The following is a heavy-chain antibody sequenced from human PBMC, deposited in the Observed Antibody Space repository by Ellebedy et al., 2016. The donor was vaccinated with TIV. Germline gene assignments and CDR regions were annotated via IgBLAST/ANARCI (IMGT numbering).Heavy chain of an antibody. V-gene: IGHV3-33*01. CDR2: IWYDGSNK. CDR3: ARETLYSYDY. Sequence: PGGSLRLSRAASGFTFSSYSMHWVRQAPGKGLEWVAVIWYDGSNKYYADSVKGRFTISRDNSKTTLYLQMNSLRAEDTAVYYCARETLYSYDYWGQGTLVTVSS. D-gene: IGHD5-18*01. J-gene: IGHJ4*02. CDR1: GFTFSSYS.